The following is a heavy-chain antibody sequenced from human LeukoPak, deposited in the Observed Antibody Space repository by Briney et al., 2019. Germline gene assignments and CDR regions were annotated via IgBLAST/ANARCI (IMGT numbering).Heavy chain of an antibody. CDR2: IKADGSGT. Sequence: GGALRLSCAASGFTIGPYAMYWVRQGPGRGLGWVSVIKADGSGTFYADSVRGRFTTSRDNSKNSLYLQMNSLTSEDTALYYCATWAFYHNLDVWGQGTTVIVSS. D-gene: IGHD2/OR15-2a*01. V-gene: IGHV3-43*02. CDR3: ATWAFYHNLDV. CDR1: GFTIGPYA. J-gene: IGHJ6*02.